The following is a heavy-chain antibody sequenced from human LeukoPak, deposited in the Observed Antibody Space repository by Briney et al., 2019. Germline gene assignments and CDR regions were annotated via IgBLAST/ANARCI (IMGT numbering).Heavy chain of an antibody. V-gene: IGHV3-23*01. D-gene: IGHD6-6*01. CDR1: GFNFSSYA. Sequence: HPGGSLRLSCAASGFNFSSYAMSWVRQAPGKGLEWVSAISGSGGSTYYADSVKGRFTISRDNSKNTLYLQMNSLRAEDTAVYYFAKDRGSSLSPPLYWGQGTLVTVSS. CDR2: ISGSGGST. CDR3: AKDRGSSLSPPLY. J-gene: IGHJ4*02.